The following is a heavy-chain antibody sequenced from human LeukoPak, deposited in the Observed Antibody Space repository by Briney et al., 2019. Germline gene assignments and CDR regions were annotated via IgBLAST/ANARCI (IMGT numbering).Heavy chain of an antibody. CDR1: GGSISSSSYY. Sequence: SETLSLTCTVSGGSISSSSYYWSWIRQPPGKGLEWIGYIYTSGSTNYNPSLKSRVTISVDTSKNQFSLKLSSVTAADTAVYYCASTGYNRIFDYWGQGTLDTVSS. J-gene: IGHJ4*02. CDR3: ASTGYNRIFDY. D-gene: IGHD1-14*01. V-gene: IGHV4-61*05. CDR2: IYTSGST.